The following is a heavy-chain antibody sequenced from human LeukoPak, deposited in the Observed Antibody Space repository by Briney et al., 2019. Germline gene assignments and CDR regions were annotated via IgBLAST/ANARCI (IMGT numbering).Heavy chain of an antibody. Sequence: PGGSLRLSCAASGFTLSSYWMSWVRQAPGKGLEWVANINQDGSQKYYVDSVKGRFTISRDNAKNSLYLQMDSLRAEDTAVYYCARDLVLSRSVGASEKVDYWGQGTLVTVSS. CDR2: INQDGSQK. CDR3: ARDLVLSRSVGASEKVDY. J-gene: IGHJ4*02. CDR1: GFTLSSYW. D-gene: IGHD1-26*01. V-gene: IGHV3-7*01.